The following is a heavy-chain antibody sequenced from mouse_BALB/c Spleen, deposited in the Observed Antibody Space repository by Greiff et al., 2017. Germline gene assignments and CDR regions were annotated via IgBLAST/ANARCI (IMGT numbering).Heavy chain of an antibody. Sequence: VQLQQPGAELVRPGASVKLSCKASGYTFTSYWINWVKQRPGQGLEWIGAIYPGNSDTSYNQKFKGKAKLTAVTSTSTAYMELSSLTNEDSAVYYCTRRQDYAMDYWGQGTSVTVSS. J-gene: IGHJ4*01. V-gene: IGHV1-5*01. D-gene: IGHD6-1*01. CDR2: IYPGNSDT. CDR3: TRRQDYAMDY. CDR1: GYTFTSYW.